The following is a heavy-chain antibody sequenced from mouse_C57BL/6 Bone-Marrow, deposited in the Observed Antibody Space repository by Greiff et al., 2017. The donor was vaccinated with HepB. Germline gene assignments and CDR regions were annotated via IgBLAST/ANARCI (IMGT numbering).Heavy chain of an antibody. D-gene: IGHD2-2*01. Sequence: VQLQQPGAELVKPGASVKMSCKASGYTFTSYWITWVKQRPGQGLEWIGDIYPGSGSTNYNEKFKSKATLTVDTSSSTAYMQLSSLTSEDSAVYYCARAMATTGGYYAMDYWGQGTSVTVSS. V-gene: IGHV1-55*01. J-gene: IGHJ4*01. CDR1: GYTFTSYW. CDR3: ARAMATTGGYYAMDY. CDR2: IYPGSGST.